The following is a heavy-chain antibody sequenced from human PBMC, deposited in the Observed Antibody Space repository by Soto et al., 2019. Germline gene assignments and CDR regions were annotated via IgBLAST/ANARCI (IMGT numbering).Heavy chain of an antibody. CDR1: GLTVSNNS. CDR2: TFSGGST. V-gene: IGHV3-66*01. D-gene: IGHD3-10*01. Sequence: EVQLVESGGGLVQPGGSLRVSCAASGLTVSNNSMNWVRQITGKGLEWVSITFSGGSTYYADSVKGRFTVSRDNSKNTRHLKMNSRTAEDTVVYYWAGAGVYGGPNMDAGGGGPPATVSS. J-gene: IGHJ6*03. CDR3: AGAGVYGGPNMDA.